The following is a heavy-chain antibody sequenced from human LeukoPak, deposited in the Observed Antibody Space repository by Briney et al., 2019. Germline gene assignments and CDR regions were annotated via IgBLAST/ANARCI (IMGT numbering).Heavy chain of an antibody. J-gene: IGHJ4*02. D-gene: IGHD3-16*02. CDR1: GFTFSSYA. CDR2: ISGSGGST. Sequence: GGSLRLSCAASGFTFSSYAMSWVRQAPGKGLEWVSAISGSGGSTYYADSVKGRFTISRDNSKNTLYLQMNSLRAEDTAVYYGAKDRGLGIMITFGGVIGIGGWDYWGQGTLVTVSS. CDR3: AKDRGLGIMITFGGVIGIGGWDY. V-gene: IGHV3-23*01.